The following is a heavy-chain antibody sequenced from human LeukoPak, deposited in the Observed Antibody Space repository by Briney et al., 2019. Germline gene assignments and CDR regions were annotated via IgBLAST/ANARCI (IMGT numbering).Heavy chain of an antibody. CDR1: GGSTRSGRHH. V-gene: IGHV4-39*07. CDR2: LDESGRP. Sequence: TSETLSLTCSVSGGSTRSGRHHWAWVRQPPGKGLEFIGSLDESGRPYYNAPLKSRVTISEDSSGKRFSLNLSSVTAADTAVYYCARDLGGYPFFMDVWGRGTTVIVSS. CDR3: ARDLGGYPFFMDV. D-gene: IGHD2-15*01. J-gene: IGHJ6*03.